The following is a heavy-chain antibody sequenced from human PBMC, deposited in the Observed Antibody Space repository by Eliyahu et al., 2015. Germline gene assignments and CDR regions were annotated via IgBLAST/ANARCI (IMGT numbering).Heavy chain of an antibody. V-gene: IGHV3-43*02. CDR1: GFPFXXYA. D-gene: IGHD3-3*01. CDR2: ISGDGGST. CDR3: AKDSEGGVVIRGRDYFDY. Sequence: EVQLVESGGGVVQPGGSLXLSCAASGFPFXXYAMHWVRQAPGKGLEWVSLISGDGGSTYYADSMKGRFTISRDNSRNSLYLQMNSLRTEDTALYYCAKDSEGGVVIRGRDYFDYWGQGTLVTVSS. J-gene: IGHJ4*02.